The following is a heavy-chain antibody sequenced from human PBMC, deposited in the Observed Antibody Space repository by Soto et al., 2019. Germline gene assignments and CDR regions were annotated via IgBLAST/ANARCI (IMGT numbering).Heavy chain of an antibody. CDR3: AGLKTDFGYGMGV. CDR2: IDPSDSYT. J-gene: IGHJ6*04. V-gene: IGHV5-10-1*01. D-gene: IGHD3-3*01. CDR1: GYSFTRYW. Sequence: PGQSLKVSCKGSGYSFTRYWISWVRQMPGKGLEWMGRIDPSDSYTNYSPSFQGHVTISADTSISTAYLQLISLKASDTAMYLCAGLKTDFGYGMGVWDKGTTV.